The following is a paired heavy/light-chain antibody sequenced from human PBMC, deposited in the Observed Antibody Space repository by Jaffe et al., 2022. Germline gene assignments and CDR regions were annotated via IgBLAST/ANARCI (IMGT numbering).Heavy chain of an antibody. CDR2: IYYSGST. J-gene: IGHJ3*02. CDR1: GGSISSYY. D-gene: IGHD3-10*01. V-gene: IGHV4-59*01. CDR3: ARDVVLRGVREPTEYAFDI. Sequence: QVQLQESGPGLVKPSETLSLTCTVSGGSISSYYWSWIRQPPGKGLEWIGYIYYSGSTNYNPSLKSRVTISVDTSKNQFSLKLSSVTAADTAVYYCARDVVLRGVREPTEYAFDIWGQGTMVTVSS.
Light chain of an antibody. J-gene: IGKJ2*01. Sequence: EIVLTQSPATLSLSPGERATLSCRASQSVSSYLAWYQQKPGQAPRLLIYDASNRATGIPARFSGSGSGTDFTLTISSLEPEDFAVYYCQQRSNWQYTFGQGTKLEIK. CDR2: DAS. CDR1: QSVSSY. CDR3: QQRSNWQYT. V-gene: IGKV3-11*01.